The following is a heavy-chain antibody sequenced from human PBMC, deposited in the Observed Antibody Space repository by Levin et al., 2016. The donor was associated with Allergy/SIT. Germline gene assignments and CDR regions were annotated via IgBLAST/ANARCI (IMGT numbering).Heavy chain of an antibody. CDR2: ISAYNGNT. V-gene: IGHV1-18*01. J-gene: IGHJ4*02. D-gene: IGHD5-18*01. Sequence: WVRQAPGQGLEWMGWISAYNGNTNYAQKLQGRVTMTTDTSTSTAYMELRSLRSDDTAVYYCARGPAMVTASDYWGQGTLVTVSS. CDR3: ARGPAMVTASDY.